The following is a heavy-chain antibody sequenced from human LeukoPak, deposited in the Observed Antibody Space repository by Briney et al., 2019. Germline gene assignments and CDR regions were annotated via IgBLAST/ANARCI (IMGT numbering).Heavy chain of an antibody. CDR1: GGSFSGYY. CDR2: INHSGST. J-gene: IGHJ5*02. V-gene: IGHV4-34*01. CDR3: ARFIVVVPAAPNGRNWFDP. D-gene: IGHD2-2*01. Sequence: SETLSLTCAVYGGSFSGYYWSWIRQPPGKGLEWIGEINHSGSTNYNPSLKGRVTISVDTSKNQFSLKLSSVTAADTAVYYCARFIVVVPAAPNGRNWFDPWGQGTLVTVSS.